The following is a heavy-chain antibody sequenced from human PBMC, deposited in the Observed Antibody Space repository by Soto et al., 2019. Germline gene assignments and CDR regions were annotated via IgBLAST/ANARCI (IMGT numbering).Heavy chain of an antibody. D-gene: IGHD4-17*01. J-gene: IGHJ3*02. Sequence: SETLSLTCTVSGGSISSGDYYWSWIRQPPGKGLEWIGYIYYSGSTYYNPSLKSRVTISVDTSKNQFSLKLSSVTAADTAVYYCARRGTDYVVPDAFAIWGQGTMVTVSS. V-gene: IGHV4-30-4*01. CDR3: ARRGTDYVVPDAFAI. CDR1: GGSISSGDYY. CDR2: IYYSGST.